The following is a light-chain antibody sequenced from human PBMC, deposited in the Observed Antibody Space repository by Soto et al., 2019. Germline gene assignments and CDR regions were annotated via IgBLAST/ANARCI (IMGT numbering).Light chain of an antibody. J-gene: IGLJ1*01. CDR3: TSYTSSSTYV. CDR1: SSDVGNYNY. CDR2: DVS. Sequence: QSVLTQPASVSGSPGQSIAIPCTGTSSDVGNYNYVSWYQQHPDKAPKLMIFDVSNRPSGVSDRFSGSKSGNTASLTISGLQADDEADYYCTSYTSSSTYVFGTGTKVTVL. V-gene: IGLV2-14*01.